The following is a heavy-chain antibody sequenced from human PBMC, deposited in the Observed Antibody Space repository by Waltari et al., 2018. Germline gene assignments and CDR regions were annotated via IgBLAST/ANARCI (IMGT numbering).Heavy chain of an antibody. D-gene: IGHD3-10*01. CDR2: IYYSGST. CDR1: GGSISSGDYY. V-gene: IGHV4-30-4*08. Sequence: QVQLQESGPGLVKPSQTLSLTCTVSGGSISSGDYYWSWIRQPPGKGLEWIGYIYYSGSTYYNPSLTSRVTISVDTSKNQFSLKLSSVTAADTAVYYCARFITMAPSGYYYYYGMDVWGQGTTVTVSS. J-gene: IGHJ6*02. CDR3: ARFITMAPSGYYYYYGMDV.